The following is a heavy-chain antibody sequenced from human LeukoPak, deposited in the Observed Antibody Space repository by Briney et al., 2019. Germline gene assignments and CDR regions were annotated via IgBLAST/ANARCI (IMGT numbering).Heavy chain of an antibody. V-gene: IGHV1-69*01. J-gene: IGHJ3*02. D-gene: IGHD3-22*01. CDR2: IIPIFGTA. CDR1: GGTFSSYA. CDR3: AREDTMIVVGVLARAFDI. Sequence: SVMVSCKASGGTFSSYAISWVRQAPGQGLEWMGGIIPIFGTANYAQKFQGRVTITADESTSTAYMELSSLRSEDTAVYYCAREDTMIVVGVLARAFDIWGQGTMVTVSS.